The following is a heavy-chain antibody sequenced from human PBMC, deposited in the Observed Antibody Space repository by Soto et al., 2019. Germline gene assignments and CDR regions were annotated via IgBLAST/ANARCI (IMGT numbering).Heavy chain of an antibody. J-gene: IGHJ4*02. Sequence: KPSETLSLTCTVSGGSISSYYWSWIRQPPGKGLEWIGYIYYSGSTNYNPSLKSRVTISVDTSKNQFSLKLSSVTAADTAVYYCARALYSSSWYGYWGQGTLVTVSS. V-gene: IGHV4-59*01. CDR2: IYYSGST. CDR1: GGSISSYY. D-gene: IGHD6-13*01. CDR3: ARALYSSSWYGY.